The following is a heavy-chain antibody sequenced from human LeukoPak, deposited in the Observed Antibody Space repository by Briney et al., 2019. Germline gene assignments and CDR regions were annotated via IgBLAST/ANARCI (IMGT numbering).Heavy chain of an antibody. Sequence: GGSLRLSCAASGFTFSSYSMNWVRQAPGKGLEWVSYISGSSSTIYYADSVKGRFTISRDNAKNSLYLQMNSLRAEDTAVYYCARIDRYYYYYYMDVWGKGTTVTVSS. D-gene: IGHD2-21*01. J-gene: IGHJ6*03. CDR1: GFTFSSYS. V-gene: IGHV3-48*01. CDR2: ISGSSSTI. CDR3: ARIDRYYYYYYMDV.